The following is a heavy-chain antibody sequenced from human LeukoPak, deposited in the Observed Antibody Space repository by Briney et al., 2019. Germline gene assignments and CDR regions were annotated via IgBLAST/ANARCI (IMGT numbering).Heavy chain of an antibody. J-gene: IGHJ4*02. CDR1: GFTFRDYF. CDR3: ARVERSYGSDY. CDR2: ISSSNSYT. V-gene: IGHV3-11*06. D-gene: IGHD5-18*01. Sequence: PGGSLRLSCAASGFTFRDYFMSWIRQAPGKGLEWVSYISSSNSYTNYADSVKGRFTISRDNAKNSLYLQMNSLRAEDTAVYYCARVERSYGSDYWGQGTLVTVSS.